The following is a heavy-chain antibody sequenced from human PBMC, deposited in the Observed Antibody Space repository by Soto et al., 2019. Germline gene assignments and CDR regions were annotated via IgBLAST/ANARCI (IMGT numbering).Heavy chain of an antibody. CDR2: ISDLYGST. CDR3: PKEISDYYAPSDY. Sequence: SGGSLRLSCAASGFSFSSFAMIWVRQAPVNGLEFVSVISDLYGSTYFADSVKGRFTISRYDSKSTLYLQMNGLRGDDTDIYYCPKEISDYYAPSDYWGQGT. J-gene: IGHJ4*02. D-gene: IGHD3-22*01. V-gene: IGHV3-23*01. CDR1: GFSFSSFA.